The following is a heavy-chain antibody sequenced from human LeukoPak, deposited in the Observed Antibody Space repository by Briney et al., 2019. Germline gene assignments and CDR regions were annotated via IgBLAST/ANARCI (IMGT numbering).Heavy chain of an antibody. CDR3: ARYGSGSRYFDY. CDR2: IYYDGST. V-gene: IGHV4-59*02. D-gene: IGHD3-10*01. CDR1: SNSVSGYY. Sequence: SETLSLTCTVSSNSVSGYYWTWFRQPPGKGLEWIGYIYYDGSTNYNPSLKSRLTISVDMSKNQFSLKLTSVTAADTAVYYCARYGSGSRYFDYWGQGTLVTVSS. J-gene: IGHJ4*02.